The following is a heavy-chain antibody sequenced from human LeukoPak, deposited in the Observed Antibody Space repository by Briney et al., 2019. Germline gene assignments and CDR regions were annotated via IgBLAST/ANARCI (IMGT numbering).Heavy chain of an antibody. CDR1: GYTFTGYD. CDR2: MNPSTGDT. D-gene: IGHD1-26*01. V-gene: IGHV1-8*01. J-gene: IGHJ4*02. CDR3: TRGSLSGSSRDY. Sequence: ASVRVSCKASGYTFTGYDINWVRQATGQGLEWMGWMNPSTGDTGYAQKFQGRVTMTRSSSIDTAYMELSGLRSEDTAVYYCTRGSLSGSSRDYWGQGTLLTVSS.